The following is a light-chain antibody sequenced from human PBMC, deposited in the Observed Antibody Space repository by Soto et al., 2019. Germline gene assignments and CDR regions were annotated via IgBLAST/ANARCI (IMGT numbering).Light chain of an antibody. V-gene: IGKV1-5*01. J-gene: IGKJ4*01. CDR2: DAS. CDR3: QQYDSYPLT. Sequence: IEGTQSPPTLSPSVGDRVTITCRASQTISTWMAWYKQKPGKAPKLLGYDASTLQSGVASRFSGSGSGTEFTLTISSLQPEDFATYYCQQYDSYPLTFGGGTKVDIK. CDR1: QTISTW.